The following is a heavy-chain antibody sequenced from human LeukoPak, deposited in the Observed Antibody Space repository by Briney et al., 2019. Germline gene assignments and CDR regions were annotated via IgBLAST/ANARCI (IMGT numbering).Heavy chain of an antibody. V-gene: IGHV3-43*01. D-gene: IGHD2-15*01. J-gene: IGHJ4*02. CDR1: GFTFDDYT. Sequence: PGGSLRLSCAASGFTFDDYTIHWVRQAPGKGLEWVSLISWNGVTTYYADSLKGRFTISRDNSKNSLYLQMNSLRTEDTALYYCAKERGCSGYFDYWGRGTLVTVSS. CDR3: AKERGCSGYFDY. CDR2: ISWNGVTT.